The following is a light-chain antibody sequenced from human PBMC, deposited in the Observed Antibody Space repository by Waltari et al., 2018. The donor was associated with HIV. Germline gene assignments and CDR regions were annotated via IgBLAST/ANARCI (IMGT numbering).Light chain of an antibody. CDR2: GNS. CDR3: QSYDSSLSANYV. Sequence: QSVLTQPPSVSGAPGQRVTISCTGSSSNIGAGYDVPRDPQRPGTAPKLRIYGNSNRPSGVPDRFSGSKSGTSASLAITGLQAEDEADYYCQSYDSSLSANYVFGTGTKVTVL. CDR1: SSNIGAGYD. J-gene: IGLJ1*01. V-gene: IGLV1-40*01.